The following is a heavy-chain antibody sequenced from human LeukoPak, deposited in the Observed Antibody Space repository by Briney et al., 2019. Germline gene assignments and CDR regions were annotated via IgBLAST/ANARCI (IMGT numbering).Heavy chain of an antibody. V-gene: IGHV3-64*01. CDR1: GFTFSSYA. Sequence: GGSLRLSCAASGFTFSSYAMHWVRQAPGKGLEYVSAISSNGGSTYYANSVKGRFTISRDNSKNTLYLQVGSLRAEDMAVYYCARATAAGPYYYYGMDVWGQGTTVTVSS. J-gene: IGHJ6*02. CDR2: ISSNGGST. D-gene: IGHD6-13*01. CDR3: ARATAAGPYYYYGMDV.